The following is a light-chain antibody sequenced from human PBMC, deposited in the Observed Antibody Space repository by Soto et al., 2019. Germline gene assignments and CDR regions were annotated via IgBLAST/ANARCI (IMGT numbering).Light chain of an antibody. CDR2: TAS. CDR1: QTIRSNF. V-gene: IGKV3-20*01. J-gene: IGKJ2*01. CDR3: QHYYSSSGHT. Sequence: EVVLTQSPATLSLSPGERATLSCRASQTIRSNFLTWYQQKPGQAPRLLIYTASTRAAGIPDRFSGSGSGTDFTLTICRLEPEDFAVYYCQHYYSSSGHTFGQGTKLQIK.